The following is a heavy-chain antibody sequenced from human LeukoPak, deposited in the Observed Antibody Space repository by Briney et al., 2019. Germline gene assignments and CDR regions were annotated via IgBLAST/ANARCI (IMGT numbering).Heavy chain of an antibody. CDR1: GVSFGRYS. CDR3: ARVGSTPAKFDH. D-gene: IGHD2-2*01. Sequence: SETLPLTCAVSGVSFGRYSWTWIRQSPGKGLECIGEINFSGYTKYNPSLKSRVTMSVDTSKNQFSLKLASVTAADTAIYFCARVGSTPAKFDHWGQGTLVTVSS. CDR2: INFSGYT. V-gene: IGHV4-34*01. J-gene: IGHJ4*02.